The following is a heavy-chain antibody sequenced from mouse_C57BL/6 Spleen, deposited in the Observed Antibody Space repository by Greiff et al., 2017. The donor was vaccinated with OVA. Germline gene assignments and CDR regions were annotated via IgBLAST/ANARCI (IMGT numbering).Heavy chain of an antibody. CDR3: ARRLITTRYYYAMDY. D-gene: IGHD2-4*01. J-gene: IGHJ4*01. CDR1: GFTFSDYG. V-gene: IGHV5-17*01. Sequence: EVQRVESGGGLVKPGGSLKLSCAASGFTFSDYGMHWVRQAPEKGLEWVAYISSGSSTIYYADTVKGRFTISRDNAKNTLFLQMTSLRSEDTAMYYCARRLITTRYYYAMDYWGQGTSVTVSS. CDR2: ISSGSSTI.